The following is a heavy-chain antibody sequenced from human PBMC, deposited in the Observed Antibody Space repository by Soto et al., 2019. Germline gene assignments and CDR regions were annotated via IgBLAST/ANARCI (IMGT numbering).Heavy chain of an antibody. Sequence: PSETLSLTCAVYGGSFSGYYWSWIRQPPGKGLEWIGEINHSGSTNYNPSLKSRVTISVDTSKNQFSLKLSSVTAADTAVYYCARTPTNGYSGYDPYYYCYMDVWGKGTTVTVSS. CDR1: GGSFSGYY. CDR2: INHSGST. V-gene: IGHV4-34*01. J-gene: IGHJ6*03. D-gene: IGHD5-12*01. CDR3: ARTPTNGYSGYDPYYYCYMDV.